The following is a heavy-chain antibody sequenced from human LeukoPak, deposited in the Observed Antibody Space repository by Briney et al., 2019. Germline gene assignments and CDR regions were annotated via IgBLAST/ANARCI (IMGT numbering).Heavy chain of an antibody. CDR1: GDSISSGGYY. V-gene: IGHV4-31*03. CDR2: IYNSGST. Sequence: PSETLSLTCTVSGDSISSGGYYWSWVRQHPGKGLEWIGYIYNSGSTFYNPSLKSRVTISVDTSKNQFSLKLSSVTASDTAVYYCARLPYSSGWYVYWGQGILVTVSS. D-gene: IGHD6-19*01. J-gene: IGHJ4*02. CDR3: ARLPYSSGWYVY.